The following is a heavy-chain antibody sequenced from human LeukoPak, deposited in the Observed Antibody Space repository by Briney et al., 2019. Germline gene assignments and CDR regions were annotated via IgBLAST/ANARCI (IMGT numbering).Heavy chain of an antibody. V-gene: IGHV4-34*01. CDR2: INHSGST. CDR3: ARGRGSSWYEGSWFDP. J-gene: IGHJ5*02. Sequence: GSLRLSCVASGLTFSDYGMHWVRQPPGKGLEWIGEINHSGSTNYNPSLKSRVTISVDTSKNQFSLKLSSVTAADTAVYYCARGRGSSWYEGSWFDPWGQGTLVTVSS. D-gene: IGHD6-13*01. CDR1: GLTFSDYG.